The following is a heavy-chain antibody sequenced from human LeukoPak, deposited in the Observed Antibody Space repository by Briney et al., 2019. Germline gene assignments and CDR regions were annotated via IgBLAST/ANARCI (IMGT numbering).Heavy chain of an antibody. CDR3: VRQNLLVATSNPTFDY. CDR1: GGSITSSTYY. V-gene: IGHV4-39*01. J-gene: IGHJ4*02. Sequence: SETLSLTCTVSGGSITSSTYYWGCIRQPPGKGLEWIGSIYYSGTTYYNPSLKSRVTISVDTSKNQFSLKVSSVTAADTAVYYCVRQNLLVATSNPTFDYWGQGTLVTVSS. CDR2: IYYSGTT. D-gene: IGHD5-12*01.